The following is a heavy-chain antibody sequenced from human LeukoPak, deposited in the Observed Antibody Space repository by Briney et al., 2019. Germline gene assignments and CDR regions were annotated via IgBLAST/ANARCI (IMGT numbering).Heavy chain of an antibody. CDR1: GFTFSDYY. D-gene: IGHD6-13*01. V-gene: IGHV3-23*01. CDR3: AREVAAAPRGYYYGMDV. Sequence: GGSLRLSCAASGFTFSDYYMSWVRQAPGKGLEWVSAISGSGGSTYYADSVKGRFAISRDNSKNTLYLQMNSLRAEDTAVYYCAREVAAAPRGYYYGMDVWGQGTTVTVSS. J-gene: IGHJ6*02. CDR2: ISGSGGST.